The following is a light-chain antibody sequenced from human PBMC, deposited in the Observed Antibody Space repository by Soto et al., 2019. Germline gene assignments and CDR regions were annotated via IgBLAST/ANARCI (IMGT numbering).Light chain of an antibody. CDR2: GAS. J-gene: IGKJ4*01. V-gene: IGKV3-15*01. Sequence: EIMMTQSPVALSVSPGERVTLSCRASQNIGSNLAWYQQKPGQAPRLLIYGASTRATGISARFSGSGSGTEFTLTISSRQSEDFAIYYCQQYDQWPPLTFGGGTKLELQ. CDR3: QQYDQWPPLT. CDR1: QNIGSN.